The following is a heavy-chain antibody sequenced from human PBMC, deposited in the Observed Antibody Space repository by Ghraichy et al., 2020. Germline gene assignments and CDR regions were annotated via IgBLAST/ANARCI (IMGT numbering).Heavy chain of an antibody. CDR1: GFTFSSYS. D-gene: IGHD6-19*01. V-gene: IGHV3-21*01. CDR2: ISSSSSYI. J-gene: IGHJ6*02. Sequence: GGSLRLSCAASGFTFSSYSMNWVRQAPGKGLEWVSSISSSSSYIYYADSVKGRFTISRDNAKNSLYLQMNSLRAEDTAVYYCARDVLCPFSGCLRTAYYYYYGMDVWGQGTTVTVSS. CDR3: ARDVLCPFSGCLRTAYYYYYGMDV.